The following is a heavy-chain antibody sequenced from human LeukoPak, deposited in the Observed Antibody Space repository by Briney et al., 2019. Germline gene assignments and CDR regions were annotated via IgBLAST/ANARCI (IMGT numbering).Heavy chain of an antibody. D-gene: IGHD1-26*01. CDR3: ARGAEWELLLDY. Sequence: ASVKVSCKASGYNFRDYYMHWVRQAPGQGLEWLGWINPKSGGTDYAQQFQGRVTMTRDTSISTAYMELSRLRSDDTAVYYCARGAEWELLLDYWGQGTLVTVSS. J-gene: IGHJ4*02. CDR2: INPKSGGT. CDR1: GYNFRDYY. V-gene: IGHV1-2*02.